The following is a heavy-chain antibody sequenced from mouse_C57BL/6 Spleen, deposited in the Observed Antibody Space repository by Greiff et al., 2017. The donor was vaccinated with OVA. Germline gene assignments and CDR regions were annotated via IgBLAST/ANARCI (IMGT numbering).Heavy chain of an antibody. Sequence: EVQLQQSGPELVKPGDSVKISCKASGYSFTGYFMNWVMQSHGKSLEWIGRINPYNGDTFYNQKFKGKATLTVDKSSSTAHMELRSLTSEDSAVYYCARGHYGSSYRAMDYWGQGTSVTVSS. CDR2: INPYNGDT. V-gene: IGHV1-20*01. CDR3: ARGHYGSSYRAMDY. J-gene: IGHJ4*01. D-gene: IGHD1-1*01. CDR1: GYSFTGYF.